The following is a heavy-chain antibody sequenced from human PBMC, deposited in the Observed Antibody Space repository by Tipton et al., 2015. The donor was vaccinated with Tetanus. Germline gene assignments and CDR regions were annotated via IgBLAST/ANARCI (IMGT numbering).Heavy chain of an antibody. V-gene: IGHV5-51*01. D-gene: IGHD2-8*01. CDR1: GYIFTNYW. CDR3: ARAHCTDGVCNFDF. Sequence: VQSGGEVKKPGESLKISCKGSGYIFTNYWIGWVRQKPGKGLEWMGIIYPGDSDTRYSPSFQVQVTISVDKSINTAYLQWSSLKASDTSVFYCARAHCTDGVCNFDFWGQGALVTVAS. J-gene: IGHJ4*02. CDR2: IYPGDSDT.